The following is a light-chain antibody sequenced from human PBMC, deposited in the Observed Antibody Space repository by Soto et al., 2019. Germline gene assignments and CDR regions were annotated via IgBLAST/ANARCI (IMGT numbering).Light chain of an antibody. CDR1: QSISGN. Sequence: EIVMTQSPATLSVSPGESATLSCRASQSISGNLAWYQQKPGLAPRLLIYHTSTRATGVPARFSGSGSGTEFSLTISSLQSEDFAVYYWQRYDNWPLTFGGGTKVEIK. V-gene: IGKV3-15*01. CDR2: HTS. J-gene: IGKJ4*01. CDR3: QRYDNWPLT.